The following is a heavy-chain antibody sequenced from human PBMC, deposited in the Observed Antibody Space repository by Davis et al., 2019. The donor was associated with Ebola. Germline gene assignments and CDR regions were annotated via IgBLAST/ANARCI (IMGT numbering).Heavy chain of an antibody. J-gene: IGHJ6*02. CDR2: ISAYNGNT. D-gene: IGHD6-19*01. CDR3: ARVLLRQWLIPNGMDV. CDR1: GFSFTDYG. V-gene: IGHV1-18*01. Sequence: AASVKVSCKASGFSFTDYGITWVRQAPGQGLEFMGWISAYNGNTNYAQKLQGRVTMTTDTSTSTAYMELRSLRSDDTAVYYCARVLLRQWLIPNGMDVWGQGTTVTVSS.